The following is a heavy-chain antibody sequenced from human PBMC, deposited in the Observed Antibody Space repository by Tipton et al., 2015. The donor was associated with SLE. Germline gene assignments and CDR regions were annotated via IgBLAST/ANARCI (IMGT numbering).Heavy chain of an antibody. CDR2: IDDSGST. J-gene: IGHJ5*02. CDR3: ARNEYADNNNWFDP. Sequence: TLSLTCTVSGDSISSGGYSWSWIRQPPGKGLEWIGYIDDSGSTNYNPSLKNRVTISVDTSKNQFSLKVNSVTAADTAVYSCARNEYADNNNWFDPWGQGILVIVSS. CDR1: GDSISSGGYS. V-gene: IGHV4-61*08. D-gene: IGHD3-16*01.